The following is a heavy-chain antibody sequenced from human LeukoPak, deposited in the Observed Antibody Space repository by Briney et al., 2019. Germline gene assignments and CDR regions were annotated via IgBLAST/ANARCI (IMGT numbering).Heavy chain of an antibody. CDR3: TREVGYCSSISCQNWFDP. Sequence: SETLSLTCAVSDYSISCGYYWGWIRQPPGKGLEWIGSFYQSGITNHSPSLQSRVTISIDTSKNQFSLKLNSVTAADTAVYYCTREVGYCSSISCQNWFDPWGQGTLVTVSS. V-gene: IGHV4-38-2*02. J-gene: IGHJ5*02. CDR2: FYQSGIT. CDR1: DYSISCGYY. D-gene: IGHD2-2*01.